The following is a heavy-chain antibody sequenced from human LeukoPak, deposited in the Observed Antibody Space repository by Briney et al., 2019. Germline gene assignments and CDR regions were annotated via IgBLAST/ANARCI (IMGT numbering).Heavy chain of an antibody. V-gene: IGHV3-30*03. J-gene: IGHJ4*02. CDR3: ARGHWGLDS. CDR2: ISYDGSNK. D-gene: IGHD7-27*01. CDR1: GFTFSSYG. Sequence: GGSLRLSCAASGFTFSSYGMHWVRQAPGKGLEWVAVISYDGSNKYYADSVKGRFTISRDNSKNTLYLQMNSLRAEDTAVYYCARGHWGLDSWGQGTLVSVSS.